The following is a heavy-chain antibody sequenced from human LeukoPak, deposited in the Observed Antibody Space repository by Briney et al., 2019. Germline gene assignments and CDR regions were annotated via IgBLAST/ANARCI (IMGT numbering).Heavy chain of an antibody. CDR2: IWYDGSNK. D-gene: IGHD5-12*01. V-gene: IGHV3-33*01. CDR3: ARPRGYSGYDMYYFDY. CDR1: GFTFSSYG. J-gene: IGHJ4*02. Sequence: GSLRLSCAASGFTFSSYGMHWVRQAPGKGLEWVAVIWYDGSNKYYADSVKGRFTISRDNSKNTLYLQMNSLRAEDTAVYYCARPRGYSGYDMYYFDYWGQGTLVTVSS.